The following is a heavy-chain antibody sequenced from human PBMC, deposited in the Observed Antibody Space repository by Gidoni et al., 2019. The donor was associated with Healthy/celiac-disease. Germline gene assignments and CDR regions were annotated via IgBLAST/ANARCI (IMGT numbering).Heavy chain of an antibody. CDR3: AKDTRGSSWCFDY. V-gene: IGHV3-30*18. J-gene: IGHJ4*02. Sequence: QVQLVESGGGVVQPGRSLRLSCPASGSTFSSYGMHWVRQAPGKGLEWVAVISYDGSNKYYADAVKGRFTISRDNSKNTLYLQMNSLRAEDTAVYYCAKDTRGSSWCFDYWGQGTLVTVSS. CDR1: GSTFSSYG. CDR2: ISYDGSNK. D-gene: IGHD6-13*01.